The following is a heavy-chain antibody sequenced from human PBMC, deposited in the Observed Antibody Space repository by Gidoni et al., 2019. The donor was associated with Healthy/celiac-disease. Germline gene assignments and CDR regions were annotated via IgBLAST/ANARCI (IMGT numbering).Heavy chain of an antibody. D-gene: IGHD3-3*01. J-gene: IGHJ6*02. V-gene: IGHV3-30*18. CDR2: ISYDGNNK. CDR1: GFTFGSYG. Sequence: QVQLVESGGGVVQPGRSLRLSCAASGFTFGSYGMHWVRQAPGKGLAWVAVISYDGNNKYFADSVKGRFTISRDNSKNTLYLQMNSLRAEDTAVYYCAKDDDFWSGRNHYGMDVWGQGTTVTVSS. CDR3: AKDDDFWSGRNHYGMDV.